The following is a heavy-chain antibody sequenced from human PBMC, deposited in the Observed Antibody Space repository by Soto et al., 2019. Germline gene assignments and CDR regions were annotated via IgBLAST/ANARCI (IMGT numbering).Heavy chain of an antibody. J-gene: IGHJ6*03. CDR3: ARVAPTPTGTKRGYYYYYMDV. D-gene: IGHD1-7*01. Sequence: GGSLRLSCAASGFTVSSNYMSWVRQAPGKGLEWVSVIYSGGSTYYADSVKGRFTISRDNSKNTLYLQMNSLRAEDTAVYYCARVAPTPTGTKRGYYYYYMDVWGKGTTVTVSS. CDR1: GFTVSSNY. CDR2: IYSGGST. V-gene: IGHV3-66*01.